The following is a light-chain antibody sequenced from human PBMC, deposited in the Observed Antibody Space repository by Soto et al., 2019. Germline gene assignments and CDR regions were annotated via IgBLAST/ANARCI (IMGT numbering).Light chain of an antibody. CDR3: QQSYSRPRT. J-gene: IGKJ1*01. V-gene: IGKV1-39*01. CDR2: TAS. Sequence: DIQMTQSPSSLAASLGDRVTIPWQASQTISTYLNWYQQKPGKAPNLRIYTASNLERGVPSRFSGSGSGTDVTLTISSLQPEDFATYVCQQSYSRPRTFGQGTKVDIK. CDR1: QTISTY.